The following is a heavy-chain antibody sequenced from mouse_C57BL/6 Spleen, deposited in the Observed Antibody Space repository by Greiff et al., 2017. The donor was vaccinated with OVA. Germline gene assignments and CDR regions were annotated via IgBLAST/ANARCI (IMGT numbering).Heavy chain of an antibody. Sequence: QVQLQQPGAELVKPGASVKMSCKASGYTFTSYWITWVKQRPGQGLEWIGDIYPGSGSTNYNEKFKSKATLTVDTSSSTAYMQLSSLTSEDSAVYYCARYTTVVGYFGYWGQGTTLTVSS. V-gene: IGHV1-55*01. J-gene: IGHJ2*01. CDR2: IYPGSGST. CDR3: ARYTTVVGYFGY. D-gene: IGHD1-1*01. CDR1: GYTFTSYW.